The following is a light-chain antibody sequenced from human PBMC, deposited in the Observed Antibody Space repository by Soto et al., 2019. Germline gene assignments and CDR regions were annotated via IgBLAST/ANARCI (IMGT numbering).Light chain of an antibody. CDR3: AAWDDSLSGPGV. CDR2: KNN. J-gene: IGLJ7*01. Sequence: QSLLTQPPSASGTPGQRVTISCSGSSSNIGNFYVYWYQQLPGTAPKHLIYKNNQRPLGVPDRFSGSKSGTSASLAISGLRSEDEADYYCAAWDDSLSGPGVFGGGTQLTVL. V-gene: IGLV1-47*01. CDR1: SSNIGNFY.